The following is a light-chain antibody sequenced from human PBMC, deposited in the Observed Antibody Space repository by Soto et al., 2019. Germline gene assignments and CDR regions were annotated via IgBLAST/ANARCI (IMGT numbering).Light chain of an antibody. CDR2: DVN. CDR1: SNDVGRFDY. J-gene: IGLJ1*01. Sequence: QSVLTQPRSVSGSPGQSVTISCTGTSNDVGRFDYVSWYQQHPGKAPKVIIYDVNERPSGVPNRFSGSKSGNTASLTISGLLADDEADYYCCSYAGSSTPYVFGTGTKVTVL. V-gene: IGLV2-11*01. CDR3: CSYAGSSTPYV.